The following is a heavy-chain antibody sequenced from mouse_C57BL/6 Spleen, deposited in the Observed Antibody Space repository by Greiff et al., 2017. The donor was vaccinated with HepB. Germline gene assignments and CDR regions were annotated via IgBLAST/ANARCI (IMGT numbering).Heavy chain of an antibody. J-gene: IGHJ4*01. CDR3: ARYHPGNYYAMDY. CDR2: IDPSDSYT. Sequence: QVQLQQPGAELVMPGASVKLSCKASGYTFTSYWMHWVKQRPGQGLEWIGEIDPSDSYTNYNQKFKGKSTLTVDKSSSTAYMQLSSLTSEDSAVYYCARYHPGNYYAMDYWGQGTSVTVSS. CDR1: GYTFTSYW. V-gene: IGHV1-69*01.